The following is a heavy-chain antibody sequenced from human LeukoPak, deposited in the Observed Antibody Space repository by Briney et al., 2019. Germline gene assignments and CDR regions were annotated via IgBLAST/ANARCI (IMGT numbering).Heavy chain of an antibody. CDR1: GFTFSSYS. D-gene: IGHD6-6*01. CDR3: ATPGVAARDY. J-gene: IGHJ4*02. CDR2: ISSSSSYI. V-gene: IGHV3-21*01. Sequence: GGSLRLSCAASGFTFSSYSMNWVRQAPGKGLEWVSSISSSSSYIYYADSVKGRFTISRDNAKNSLHLQMNSLRAEDTAVYYCATPGVAARDYWGQGTLVTVSS.